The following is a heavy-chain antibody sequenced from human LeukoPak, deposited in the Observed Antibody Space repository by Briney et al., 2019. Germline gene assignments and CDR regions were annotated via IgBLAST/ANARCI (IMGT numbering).Heavy chain of an antibody. Sequence: PGGSLRLSCAASGLTFSGYDMHWVRQAPGKGPEWVAVMSYGGQNERYADSVKGRFTISRDNAKNSLYLQMNSLRAEDTAVYYCARGDPNSSSWGVYYYYYYGMDVWGQGTTVTVSS. CDR1: GLTFSGYD. V-gene: IGHV3-30*03. D-gene: IGHD6-6*01. CDR3: ARGDPNSSSWGVYYYYYYGMDV. J-gene: IGHJ6*02. CDR2: MSYGGQNE.